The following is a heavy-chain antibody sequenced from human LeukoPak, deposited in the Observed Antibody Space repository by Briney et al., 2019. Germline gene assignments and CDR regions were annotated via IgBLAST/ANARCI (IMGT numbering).Heavy chain of an antibody. CDR3: ARYDSSGYYHYFDY. V-gene: IGHV1-3*03. Sequence: ASVKVSCKASGYTFTSYAMHWVRQAPGQRLEWMGWINAGNGNTKYSQEFQGRVTITRDTSASTAYMELSSLRSEDMAVYYCARYDSSGYYHYFDYWGQGTLVTVSS. J-gene: IGHJ4*02. CDR2: INAGNGNT. D-gene: IGHD3-22*01. CDR1: GYTFTSYA.